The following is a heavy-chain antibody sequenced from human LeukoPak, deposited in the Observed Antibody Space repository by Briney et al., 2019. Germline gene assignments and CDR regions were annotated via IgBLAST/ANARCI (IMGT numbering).Heavy chain of an antibody. CDR1: GLSFGSYW. Sequence: GGSLRLSCAASGLSFGSYWMSWVRQAPGKGLEWVANINQDGSDKYYVDSVRGRFTISRDNAKNSLYLQMNSLRAEDTAVYYCARDRRYCSSTSCYYYYGMDVWGQGTTVTVSS. CDR3: ARDRRYCSSTSCYYYYGMDV. V-gene: IGHV3-7*01. D-gene: IGHD2-2*01. CDR2: INQDGSDK. J-gene: IGHJ6*02.